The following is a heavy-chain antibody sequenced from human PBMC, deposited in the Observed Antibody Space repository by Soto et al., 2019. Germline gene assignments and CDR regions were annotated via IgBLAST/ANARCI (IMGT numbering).Heavy chain of an antibody. CDR2: IKQDGTEK. V-gene: IGHV3-7*01. CDR3: ASVAI. CDR1: GFTFSNYW. Sequence: EVQLVESGGGLVQPGGSLRLSCAASGFTFSNYWMSWVRQAPGKGLEWVANIKQDGTEKNYVDSVRGRFTISRDNAKNSLELQMNSRSAEDTAVYYCASVAIWGQGTLVTVSS. D-gene: IGHD5-12*01. J-gene: IGHJ4*02.